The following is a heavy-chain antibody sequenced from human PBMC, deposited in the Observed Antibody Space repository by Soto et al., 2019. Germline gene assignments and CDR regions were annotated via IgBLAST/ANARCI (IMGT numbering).Heavy chain of an antibody. CDR2: IYYSGST. D-gene: IGHD6-13*01. CDR1: GGSISSYY. Sequence: SETLSLTCTVSGGSISSYYWSWIRQPPGKGLEWMGYIYYSGSTNYNPSLKSRVTISVDTSKNQFSLKLSSVTAADTAVYYCAAAREQQRTCWYFDLWGHGTLVTVSS. J-gene: IGHJ2*01. CDR3: AAAREQQRTCWYFDL. V-gene: IGHV4-59*01.